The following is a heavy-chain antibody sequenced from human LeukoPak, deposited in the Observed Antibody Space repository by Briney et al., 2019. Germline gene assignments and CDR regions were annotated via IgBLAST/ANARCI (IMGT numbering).Heavy chain of an antibody. Sequence: GASVKVSCKASGYTFTSYAMSWVRQAPGKGLEWVSDISGSGNSTYYADSVKGRFTIYRENSKNTLYLQMNSLRAEDTAVYYCAKVHCSSTSCYSKAGASDIRGQGTMVTVSS. D-gene: IGHD2-2*02. CDR3: AKVHCSSTSCYSKAGASDI. V-gene: IGHV3-23*01. CDR1: GYTFTSYA. J-gene: IGHJ3*02. CDR2: ISGSGNST.